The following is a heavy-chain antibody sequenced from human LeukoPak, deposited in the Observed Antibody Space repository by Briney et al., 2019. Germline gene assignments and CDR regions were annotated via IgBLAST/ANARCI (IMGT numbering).Heavy chain of an antibody. D-gene: IGHD4-17*01. V-gene: IGHV3-30-3*01. CDR3: ARFDYADYLAFDY. Sequence: PGGSLRPSCAASGFTFSNYAMHWVRQAPGKGLEWVAVISYDGSNKYYADSVKGRFTISRDNSKNTLYLQMNSLRAEDTAVYYCARFDYADYLAFDYWGQGTLVTVSS. CDR2: ISYDGSNK. CDR1: GFTFSNYA. J-gene: IGHJ4*02.